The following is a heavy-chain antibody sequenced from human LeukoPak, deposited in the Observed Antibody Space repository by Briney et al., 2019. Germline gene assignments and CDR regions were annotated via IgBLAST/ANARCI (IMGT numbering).Heavy chain of an antibody. CDR1: GGSISSYY. D-gene: IGHD2-15*01. Sequence: SETLSLTCTVSGGSISSYYWSWIRQPPGKGLEWIGYIYYSGSTNYNPSLKSRVTISVDTSKNQFSLKLSSVTAADTAVYYCARGGRMVAATTAFDYWGQGTLVTVSS. CDR2: IYYSGST. V-gene: IGHV4-59*01. J-gene: IGHJ4*02. CDR3: ARGGRMVAATTAFDY.